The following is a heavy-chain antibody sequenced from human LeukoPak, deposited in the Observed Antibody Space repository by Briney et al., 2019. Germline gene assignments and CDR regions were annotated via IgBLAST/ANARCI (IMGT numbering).Heavy chain of an antibody. D-gene: IGHD4-11*01. CDR1: GASISSYY. J-gene: IGHJ3*02. CDR2: IYISGST. Sequence: SETLSLTCTVSGASISSYYWSWIRQPAGKGLEWIGRIYISGSTTYNPSLKSRVTMSLDTSKNQFSLKLGSVTAADTAVYYCARAATLSDYNDAFDIWGQGTTVTVSS. V-gene: IGHV4-4*07. CDR3: ARAATLSDYNDAFDI.